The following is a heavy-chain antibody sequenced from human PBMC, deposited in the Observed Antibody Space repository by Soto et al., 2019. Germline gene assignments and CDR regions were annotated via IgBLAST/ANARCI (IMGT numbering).Heavy chain of an antibody. CDR2: IYYSGST. D-gene: IGHD6-13*01. CDR3: ARGGGQQLAKLNWFDP. J-gene: IGHJ5*02. Sequence: SETLSLTCTVSGGSISSYYWSWIRQPPGKGLEWIGYIYYSGSTNYNPSLKSRVTISVDTSKNQFSLKLSSVTAADTAVYYCARGGGQQLAKLNWFDPWGQGTLVTVSS. CDR1: GGSISSYY. V-gene: IGHV4-59*12.